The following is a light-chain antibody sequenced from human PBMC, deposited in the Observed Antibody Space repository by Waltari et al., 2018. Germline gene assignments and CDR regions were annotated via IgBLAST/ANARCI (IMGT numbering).Light chain of an antibody. CDR1: SSDFGANKY. Sequence: QSALTQPASVSGSPGQSITISCTATSSDFGANKYVSWYQQHPGKAPKVVIYDVTERPPGVSNRFSGSKSGSTASLTISGLQTEDEADYYCSSRTNSITWVFGGGTKVTVL. CDR2: DVT. CDR3: SSRTNSITWV. J-gene: IGLJ3*02. V-gene: IGLV2-14*03.